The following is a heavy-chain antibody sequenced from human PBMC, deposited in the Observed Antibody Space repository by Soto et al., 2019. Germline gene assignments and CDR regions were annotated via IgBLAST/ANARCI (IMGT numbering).Heavy chain of an antibody. J-gene: IGHJ4*02. CDR3: ARRAYQCSSTSCYIDY. Sequence: GESLKISCKGSGYSFTSYWISWVRQMPGKGLEWMGRIDPSDSYTNYSPSFQGHVTISADKSISTAYLQWSSLKASDTAMYYCARRAYQCSSTSCYIDYWGQGTLVTVSS. D-gene: IGHD2-2*02. CDR2: IDPSDSYT. V-gene: IGHV5-10-1*01. CDR1: GYSFTSYW.